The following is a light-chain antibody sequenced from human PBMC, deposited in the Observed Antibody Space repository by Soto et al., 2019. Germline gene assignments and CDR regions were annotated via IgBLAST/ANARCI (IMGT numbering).Light chain of an antibody. CDR1: SSNIGSNT. V-gene: IGLV1-44*01. CDR3: ATWDGSLNGWV. J-gene: IGLJ2*01. Sequence: QSVLTQAPSASGTPGQRVTISCSGSSSNIGSNTVSWYQQVPGTAPKILIYSNDQRPSGVPDRFSGSKSGTSASLAIGGLQSEDEADYYCATWDGSLNGWVFGGGTKVTVL. CDR2: SND.